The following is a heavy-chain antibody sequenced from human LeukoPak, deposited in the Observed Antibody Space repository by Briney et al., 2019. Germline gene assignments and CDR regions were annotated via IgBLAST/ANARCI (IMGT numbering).Heavy chain of an antibody. CDR1: GFTFSSYS. D-gene: IGHD1-26*01. J-gene: IGHJ4*02. Sequence: GGSLRLSCAASGFTFSSYSMNWVRQAPGKGLEWVSSISSSSSHIYYADSVKGRFTISRDNAKNSLYLQMNSLRAEDTAVYYCAAKGNGYSGSYVFAHWGQGTLVTVSS. V-gene: IGHV3-21*01. CDR2: ISSSSSHI. CDR3: AAKGNGYSGSYVFAH.